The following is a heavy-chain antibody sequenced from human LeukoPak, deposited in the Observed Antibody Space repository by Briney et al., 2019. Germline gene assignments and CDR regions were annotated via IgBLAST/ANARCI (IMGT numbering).Heavy chain of an antibody. Sequence: GGSLRLSCAASGFTFSSYEMNWVRQAPGKGLEWVSYISSSGSTIYYADSVKGRFTISRDNAKNSLYLQMNSLRAEDAAVYYCASLSTTSYYYYYYYMDVWGKGTTVTVSS. CDR1: GFTFSSYE. V-gene: IGHV3-48*03. J-gene: IGHJ6*03. CDR3: ASLSTTSYYYYYYYMDV. D-gene: IGHD1-1*01. CDR2: ISSSGSTI.